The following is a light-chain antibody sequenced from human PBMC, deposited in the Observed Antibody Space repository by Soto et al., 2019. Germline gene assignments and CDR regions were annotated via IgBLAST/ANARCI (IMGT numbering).Light chain of an antibody. V-gene: IGKV3-15*01. CDR3: QQYNNWPPVT. CDR1: QSVSSN. J-gene: IGKJ5*01. CDR2: GAS. Sequence: EILMTQSPATLSVSPGERATLSCRASQSVSSNLAWYQQKPGQAPRLLIYGASSRATGIPARFSGSGSGTEFTLTINSLQSEDFAVYYCQQYNNWPPVTFGQGTRLEIK.